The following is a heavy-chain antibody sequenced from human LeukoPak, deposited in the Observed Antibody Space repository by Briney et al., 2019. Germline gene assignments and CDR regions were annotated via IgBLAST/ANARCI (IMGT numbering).Heavy chain of an antibody. V-gene: IGHV1-2*02. Sequence: GASVKVSCKASGYTFTGYFIHWVRQAPGQGLEWMGWINPNSGGTNYAQKFQGRVTMTRDTSISTAYMELSRLRSDDTAVYYCARGPQKAYDIVSGSYRYHFDYWGQGTLVTVSS. CDR3: ARGPQKAYDIVSGSYRYHFDY. D-gene: IGHD3-16*02. J-gene: IGHJ4*02. CDR1: GYTFTGYF. CDR2: INPNSGGT.